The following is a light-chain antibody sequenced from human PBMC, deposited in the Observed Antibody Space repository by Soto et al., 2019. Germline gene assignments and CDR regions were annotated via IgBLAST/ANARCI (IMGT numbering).Light chain of an antibody. V-gene: IGKV3D-15*01. CDR1: QSVSRN. CDR3: QQSYSMPPIT. CDR2: GAS. Sequence: EIVMTQSPATLSVSPGERATLSCRASQSVSRNLAWYQQKPGQAPRLHIYGASTRATGIPDRFTGSGSGTDFTLTISSLQPEDFATYYCQQSYSMPPITFGQGTRLEIK. J-gene: IGKJ5*01.